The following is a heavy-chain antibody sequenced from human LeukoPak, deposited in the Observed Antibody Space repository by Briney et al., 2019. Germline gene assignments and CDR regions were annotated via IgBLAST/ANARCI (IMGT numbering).Heavy chain of an antibody. CDR2: ISSSSSTI. CDR1: GFTFSSYS. D-gene: IGHD3-22*01. CDR3: ARSGGYSDYYYYYMDV. V-gene: IGHV3-48*04. J-gene: IGHJ6*03. Sequence: PGGSLRLSCAASGFTFSSYSMNWFRQAPGKGLEWVSYISSSSSTIYYADSVKGRFTISRDNAKNSLYLQMNSLRAEDTAVYYCARSGGYSDYYYYYMDVWGKGTTVTVSS.